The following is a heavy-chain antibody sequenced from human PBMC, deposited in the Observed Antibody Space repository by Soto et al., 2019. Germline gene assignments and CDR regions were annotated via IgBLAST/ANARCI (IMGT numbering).Heavy chain of an antibody. J-gene: IGHJ4*02. D-gene: IGHD4-17*01. V-gene: IGHV3-23*01. CDR3: AKSIRTTLSVYEY. CDR2: ISGSGYNT. Sequence: EVQLLQSGGALVQPGGSLRLSCAASGFTFTSFTMNWVRQAPGKGLEWVAAISGSGYNTYDADSVRGRFTISRDNSKNMLYLQMNSLRGDDTAVYFCAKSIRTTLSVYEYWGQGPLVPVSS. CDR1: GFTFTSFT.